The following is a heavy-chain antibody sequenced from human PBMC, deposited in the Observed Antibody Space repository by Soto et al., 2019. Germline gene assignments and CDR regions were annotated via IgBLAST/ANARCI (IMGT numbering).Heavy chain of an antibody. CDR3: ARVERGTATTVVDAFDI. CDR1: GGFVSSGSYY. Sequence: QVHLQQWVAGLLKPSETLSLTCAVYGGFVSSGSYYWSWIRQPPGKGLEWIGEMSHSCGTHFNPSLKSRVTISVATSKNQSSLKMSAATAADTALYYCARVERGTATTVVDAFDIWGPGTMVTVSS. J-gene: IGHJ3*02. CDR2: MSHSCGT. D-gene: IGHD1-1*01. V-gene: IGHV4-34*01.